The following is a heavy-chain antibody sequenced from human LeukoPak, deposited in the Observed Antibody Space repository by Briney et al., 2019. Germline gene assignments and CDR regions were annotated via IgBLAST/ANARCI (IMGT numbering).Heavy chain of an antibody. CDR2: IYHSGTT. J-gene: IGHJ5*02. Sequence: NTSETLSLTCTVSGGSISSSSYYWGWIRQPPGKGLEWIGSIYHSGTTYYNPSLKSRVTILVDTSKNQFSLKLSSMTAADTAVYYCARAPHITVVRGVTNWFDPWGQGTLVTVSS. CDR1: GGSISSSSYY. D-gene: IGHD3-10*01. V-gene: IGHV4-39*07. CDR3: ARAPHITVVRGVTNWFDP.